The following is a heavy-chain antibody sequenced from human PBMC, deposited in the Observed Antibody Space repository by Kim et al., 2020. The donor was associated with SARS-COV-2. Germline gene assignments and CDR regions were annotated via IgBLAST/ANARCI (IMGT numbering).Heavy chain of an antibody. J-gene: IGHJ4*02. D-gene: IGHD2-15*01. CDR3: AREDVVAATRAPSGLDY. CDR1: GFTFSSYE. V-gene: IGHV3-48*03. Sequence: GGSLRLSCAASGFTFSSYEMNWVRQAPGKGLEWVSYISSSGSTIYYADSVKGRFTISRDNAKNSLYLQMNSLRAEDTAVYYCAREDVVAATRAPSGLDYWGQGTLVTVSS. CDR2: ISSSGSTI.